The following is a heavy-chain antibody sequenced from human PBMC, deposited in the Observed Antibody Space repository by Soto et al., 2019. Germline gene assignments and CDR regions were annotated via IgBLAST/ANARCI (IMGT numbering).Heavy chain of an antibody. V-gene: IGHV4-34*02. CDR2: IHPSGDT. Sequence: QVQLQQWGAGLLKPSETLSLTCAVHSGSFSSYYCTWTRQPPGKGLEWIGEIHPSGDTDYNPSLSTRVTLSLDTSKSLSSLRSTSVTAANTAVYLCSRGRDPRKGGRTWGQGNVVTVSS. J-gene: IGHJ5*02. CDR1: SGSFSSYY. D-gene: IGHD3-16*01. CDR3: SRGRDPRKGGRT.